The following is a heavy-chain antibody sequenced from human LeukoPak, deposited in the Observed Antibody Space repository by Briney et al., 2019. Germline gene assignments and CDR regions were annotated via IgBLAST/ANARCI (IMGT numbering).Heavy chain of an antibody. CDR3: ARSRYLDWGGAFDM. J-gene: IGHJ3*02. Sequence: GGSLRISCAASGFTVSTNYMTWVRQAPGKGLEWGSVIYSGGSTYYADSVKGRFTISRDNSKNTVYLQLNGLRGEDTAIYYCARSRYLDWGGAFDMWGQGTMVTVSS. CDR2: IYSGGST. D-gene: IGHD3-9*01. CDR1: GFTVSTNY. V-gene: IGHV3-66*01.